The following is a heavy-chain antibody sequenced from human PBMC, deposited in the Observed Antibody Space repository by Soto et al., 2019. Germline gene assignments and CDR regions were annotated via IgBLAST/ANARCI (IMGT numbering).Heavy chain of an antibody. J-gene: IGHJ5*02. CDR2: ISYDGSNK. CDR1: GFTFSSYA. CDR3: ARARMRCPNWFDP. V-gene: IGHV3-30-3*01. D-gene: IGHD2-8*01. Sequence: SLRLSCAASGFTFSSYAMHWVRQAPGKGLEWVAVISYDGSNKYYADSVKGRFTISRDNSKNTLYLQMNSLRAEDTAVYYCARARMRCPNWFDPWGQGTLVTVSS.